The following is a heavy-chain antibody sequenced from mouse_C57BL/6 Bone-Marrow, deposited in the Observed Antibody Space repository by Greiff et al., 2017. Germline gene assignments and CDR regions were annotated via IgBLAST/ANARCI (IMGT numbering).Heavy chain of an antibody. V-gene: IGHV5-9-1*02. Sequence: EVKLMESGEGVVKPGGSLKLFCAASGFTFSSHAMSWVRPTPEKRPEWVAYICTGGEYIYHADTVQGRYTISRDNTRNTRYLQMGSLKSEDTAMCYCTREDRAYWGQGTLVTVSA. CDR1: GFTFSSHA. CDR2: ICTGGEYI. J-gene: IGHJ3*01. CDR3: TREDRAY.